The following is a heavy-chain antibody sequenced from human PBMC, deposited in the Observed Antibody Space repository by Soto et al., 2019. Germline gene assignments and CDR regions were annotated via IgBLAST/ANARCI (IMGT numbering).Heavy chain of an antibody. Sequence: QVQLVQSGAEVKKPGSSVKVSCKASGGTFSSYAISWVRQAPGQGLEWMGRIIPILGIANYAQKFQGRVTITADKSTCTAYMELSSLRSEDTAVYYCARWSGRGGSVDYWGQGTLVTVSS. J-gene: IGHJ4*02. D-gene: IGHD1-26*01. CDR2: IIPILGIA. CDR3: ARWSGRGGSVDY. V-gene: IGHV1-69*02. CDR1: GGTFSSYA.